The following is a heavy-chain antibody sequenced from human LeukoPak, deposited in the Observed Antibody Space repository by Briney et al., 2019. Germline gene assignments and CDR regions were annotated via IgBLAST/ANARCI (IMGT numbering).Heavy chain of an antibody. CDR2: IYYSGST. D-gene: IGHD5-24*01. Sequence: PSETLSLTCTVSGDSINSGGYYWSWIRQHPGKGLEWIGYIYYSGSTYSNPSLKSRLTISVDTSKNQFSLKLSSVTAADTAVYYCARDRDGYNGLDYWGQGTLVTVSS. CDR1: GDSINSGGYY. V-gene: IGHV4-31*03. J-gene: IGHJ4*02. CDR3: ARDRDGYNGLDY.